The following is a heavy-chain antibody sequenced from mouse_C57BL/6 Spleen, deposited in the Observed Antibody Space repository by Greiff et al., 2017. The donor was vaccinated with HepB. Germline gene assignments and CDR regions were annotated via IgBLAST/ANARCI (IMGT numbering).Heavy chain of an antibody. Sequence: EVKLVESGGGLVKPGGSLKLSCAASGFTFSSYAMSWVRQTPEKRLEWVATISDGGSYTYYPDNVKGRFTISRDNAKNNLYLQMSHLKSEDTAMYYCARDMVTTRAMDYWGQGTSVTVSS. CDR2: ISDGGSYT. CDR1: GFTFSSYA. D-gene: IGHD2-2*01. V-gene: IGHV5-4*01. J-gene: IGHJ4*01. CDR3: ARDMVTTRAMDY.